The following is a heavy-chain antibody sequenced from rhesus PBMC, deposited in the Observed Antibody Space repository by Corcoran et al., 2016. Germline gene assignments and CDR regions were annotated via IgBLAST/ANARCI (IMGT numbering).Heavy chain of an antibody. Sequence: QVQLQESGPGLVKPSETLSLTFAVSVYSISTVFAWSWLRQHPGKGLEWIGYIGGSSGSTNYNPSLKSRGTIAKDTSKNQVSLKLNSVTDADTAVYHCARGMYYFDFWGRGVLVTVAS. V-gene: IGHV4-127*01. J-gene: IGHJ4*01. CDR3: ARGMYYFDF. CDR2: IGGSSGST. CDR1: VYSISTVFA. D-gene: IGHD1-32*01.